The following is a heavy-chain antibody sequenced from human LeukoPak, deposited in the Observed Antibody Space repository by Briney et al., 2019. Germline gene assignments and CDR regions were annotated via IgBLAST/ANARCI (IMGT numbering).Heavy chain of an antibody. V-gene: IGHV1-8*01. D-gene: IGHD1-1*01. J-gene: IGHJ5*02. CDR2: MNPNSGNT. CDR3: AIGNFP. CDR1: GYTFTSYD. Sequence: GASVKVSCKTSGYTFTSYDVNWVRQAPGQGLEWMGWMNPNSGNTGYAQKFQGRVSMTRNTSINTGYLELSSLRSEDTAMYYCAIGNFPWGQGTLVTVSS.